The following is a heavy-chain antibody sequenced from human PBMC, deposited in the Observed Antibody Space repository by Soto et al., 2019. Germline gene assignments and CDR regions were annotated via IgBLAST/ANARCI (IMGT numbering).Heavy chain of an antibody. J-gene: IGHJ4*01. V-gene: IGHV3-23*01. CDR1: GFTFRNNV. D-gene: IGHD2-8*01. CDR2: ITGSGRET. CDR3: AKNGLNNSPSAIGI. Sequence: LRLSFAASGFTFRNNVLSWVRQAPGKGLYWVSGITGSGRETYYADSVKGRFTISRDNSKNMVFLQMDSLRAEDTALYYCAKNGLNNSPSAIGIWDPGTLGTVSS.